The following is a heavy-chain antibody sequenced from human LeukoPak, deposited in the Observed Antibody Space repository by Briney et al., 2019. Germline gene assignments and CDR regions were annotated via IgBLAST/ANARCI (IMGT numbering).Heavy chain of an antibody. J-gene: IGHJ4*02. Sequence: GGSLRLSCAASGFTFSSSAMSWVRQAPGKGLEWVSTISGSGDRTYYADSVKGRFTISRDNSKNTLFLHMNSLRAEDTAVYSCARVAVAGPFDYWGQGTLVTVSS. CDR2: ISGSGDRT. CDR1: GFTFSSSA. V-gene: IGHV3-23*01. D-gene: IGHD6-19*01. CDR3: ARVAVAGPFDY.